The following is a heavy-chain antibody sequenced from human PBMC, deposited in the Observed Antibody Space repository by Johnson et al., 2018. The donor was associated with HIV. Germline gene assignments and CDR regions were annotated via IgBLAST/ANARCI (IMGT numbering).Heavy chain of an antibody. D-gene: IGHD3-10*01. V-gene: IGHV3-9*01. J-gene: IGHJ3*02. CDR1: GFTFDDYA. CDR2: ISWNSGRI. CDR3: AKGTVWGYYGSGRVAFDI. Sequence: VQLVESGGGLVQPGGSLRLSCAASGFTFDDYAMHWVRQAPGKGLEWVSGISWNSGRIGYAESVKGRLNISRDNAKDSLYLQMNSLRAEDTALYYCAKGTVWGYYGSGRVAFDIWGQGTMVTVSS.